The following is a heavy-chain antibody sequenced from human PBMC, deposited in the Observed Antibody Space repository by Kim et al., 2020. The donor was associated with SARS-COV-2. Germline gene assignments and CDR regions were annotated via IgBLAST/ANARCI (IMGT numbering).Heavy chain of an antibody. CDR2: INAGNGNT. D-gene: IGHD2-2*01. CDR1: GYTFTSYA. Sequence: ASVKVSCKASGYTFTSYAMHWVRQAPGQRLEWMGWINAGNGNTKYSQKFQGRVTITRDTSASTAYMELSSLRSEDTAVYYCARVFLGYCSSTSCPQVYGMDVWGQGTTVTVSS. V-gene: IGHV1-3*01. J-gene: IGHJ6*02. CDR3: ARVFLGYCSSTSCPQVYGMDV.